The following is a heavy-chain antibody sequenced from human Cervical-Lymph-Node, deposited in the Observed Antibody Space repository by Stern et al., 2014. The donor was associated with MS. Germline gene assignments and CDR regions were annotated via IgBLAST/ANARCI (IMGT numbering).Heavy chain of an antibody. D-gene: IGHD1-1*01. V-gene: IGHV3-48*01. CDR2: ISSRSSTI. CDR1: GFTFSSYS. CDR3: ARNLYDWDYFDD. Sequence: EVQLVQSGGGLEKPGGSLRLSCAASGFTFSSYSMNWVRQAPGKGLEWVSYISSRSSTIFYADSVKVRYTISRDNAKNSLYLQINSLRAEDTAVYYCARNLYDWDYFDDWGQGTLVTVSS. J-gene: IGHJ4*02.